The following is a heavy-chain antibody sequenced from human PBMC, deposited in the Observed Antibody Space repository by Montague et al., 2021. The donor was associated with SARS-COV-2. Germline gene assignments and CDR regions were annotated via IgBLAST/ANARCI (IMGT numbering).Heavy chain of an antibody. Sequence: SETLSLTCTVSGGSISSGYYWCWIRQHPGQGLEWFGTSVHSGITSHSTSLDSRVTISLETTKNQLSLNLVSVTASDTAMYYCARVLSAVAGGNFYFDYWGRGTLVTVSS. CDR2: SVHSGIT. J-gene: IGHJ4*01. CDR3: ARVLSAVAGGNFYFDY. D-gene: IGHD4-23*01. V-gene: IGHV4-38-2*02. CDR1: GGSISSGYY.